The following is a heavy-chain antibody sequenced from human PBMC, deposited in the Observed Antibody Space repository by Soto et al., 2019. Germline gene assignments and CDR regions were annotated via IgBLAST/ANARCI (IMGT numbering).Heavy chain of an antibody. V-gene: IGHV1-18*04. Sequence: QVQLVQSGAEVKKPGASVKVSCKASGYTFTSYGISWVRQAPGQGLEWMGWISAYNGNTNYAQKLQGRVTMTTDTSTRTAYMERRSLRSDDTAVYYCARDHRPLSAARRVCDYWGKGTLFTVS. CDR1: GYTFTSYG. J-gene: IGHJ4*02. D-gene: IGHD6-6*01. CDR2: ISAYNGNT. CDR3: ARDHRPLSAARRVCDY.